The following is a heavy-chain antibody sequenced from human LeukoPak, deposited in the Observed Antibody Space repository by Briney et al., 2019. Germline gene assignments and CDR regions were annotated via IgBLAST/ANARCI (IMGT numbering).Heavy chain of an antibody. CDR3: ARKGTAWFDP. CDR2: INPNSGGT. J-gene: IGHJ5*02. V-gene: IGHV1-2*02. CDR1: GGTFSSYA. D-gene: IGHD2-8*02. Sequence: ASVKVSCKASGGTFSSYAISWVRQAPGQGLEWMGWINPNSGGTNYAQKFQGRVTMTRDTSISTAYMELSRLRSDDTAVYYCARKGTAWFDPWGQGTLVTVSS.